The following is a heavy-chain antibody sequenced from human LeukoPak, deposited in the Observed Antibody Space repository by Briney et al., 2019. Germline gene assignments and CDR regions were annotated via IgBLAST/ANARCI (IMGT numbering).Heavy chain of an antibody. CDR1: EFTFSSYW. Sequence: GGSLRLSCAASEFTFSSYWMSWVRQAPGKGLEWVANINQDGSEKYYVDSVKGRFTISRDNAKNSLYLQLNSLRAEDTAVYYCARDGYNYNFDYWGQGTLVTVSS. V-gene: IGHV3-7*01. CDR2: INQDGSEK. CDR3: ARDGYNYNFDY. D-gene: IGHD5-24*01. J-gene: IGHJ4*02.